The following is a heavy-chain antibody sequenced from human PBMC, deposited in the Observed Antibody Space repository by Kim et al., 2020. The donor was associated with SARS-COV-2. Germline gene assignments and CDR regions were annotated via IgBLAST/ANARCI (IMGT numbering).Heavy chain of an antibody. D-gene: IGHD2-21*02. Sequence: GGSLRLSCTASGFTFGDYAMSWFRQAPGKGLEWVGFIRSKAYGGTTEYTASVKGRFTISRDDSKSIAYLQMNSLKTEDTAVYYCTRAHSVVVTAISDAFDIWGQGTMVTVSS. V-gene: IGHV3-49*01. J-gene: IGHJ3*02. CDR2: IRSKAYGGTT. CDR3: TRAHSVVVTAISDAFDI. CDR1: GFTFGDYA.